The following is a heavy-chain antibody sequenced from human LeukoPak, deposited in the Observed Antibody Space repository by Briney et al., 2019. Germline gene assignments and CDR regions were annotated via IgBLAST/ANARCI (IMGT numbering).Heavy chain of an antibody. CDR2: IIPIFGTA. CDR1: GGTFSSYA. CDR3: ARDNSVRDEAWWFNP. Sequence: GASVKVSCKASGGTFSSYAISWVRQAPGQGLEWMGGIIPIFGTANYAQKFQGRVTLTRDMSTSTDYLELRSLRSEDTAVYYCARDNSVRDEAWWFNPWGQGTLVTVSS. D-gene: IGHD5-24*01. V-gene: IGHV1-69*05. J-gene: IGHJ5*02.